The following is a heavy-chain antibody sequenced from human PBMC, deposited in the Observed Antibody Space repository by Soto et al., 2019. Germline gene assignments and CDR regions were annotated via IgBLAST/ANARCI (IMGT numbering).Heavy chain of an antibody. CDR1: EFTFSNYW. V-gene: IGHV3-74*01. Sequence: GGSLRLSCAASEFTFSNYWMHWVRQAPGKGLVWVSRINSDGSSTSYADSVKGRFTISRDNAENTLYLQMNSLRAEDTAVYYCARDGSTAIPFDYWGQGTLVTVSS. CDR2: INSDGSST. CDR3: ARDGSTAIPFDY. D-gene: IGHD2-21*02. J-gene: IGHJ4*02.